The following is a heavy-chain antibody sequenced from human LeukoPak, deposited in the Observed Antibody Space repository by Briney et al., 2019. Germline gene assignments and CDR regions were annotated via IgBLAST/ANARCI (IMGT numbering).Heavy chain of an antibody. Sequence: ASVKVSCKAYGGSFSSHAFSWVRQAPGQGLEWMGRIIPLLNITNYAQKFQGRGTITADKSTVTVYMELSSLRSEDTAIYYCATPNREIFEGYDINSDLYYWGQGTLVTVSS. CDR1: GGSFSSHA. D-gene: IGHD5-12*01. CDR2: IIPLLNIT. CDR3: ATPNREIFEGYDINSDLYY. J-gene: IGHJ4*02. V-gene: IGHV1-69*04.